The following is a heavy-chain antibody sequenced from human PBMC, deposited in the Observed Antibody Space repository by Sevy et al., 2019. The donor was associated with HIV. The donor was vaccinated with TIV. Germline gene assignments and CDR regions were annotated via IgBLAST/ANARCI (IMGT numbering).Heavy chain of an antibody. D-gene: IGHD4-17*01. CDR2: ISGSGGST. CDR1: GFTFSSYA. V-gene: IGHV3-23*01. CDR3: AKVPKGYGDYGGINFDY. J-gene: IGHJ4*02. Sequence: GGSLRLSCAASGFTFSSYAMSWVRQAPGKVLEWVSAISGSGGSTYYADSVKGRFTISRDNSKNTLYLQMNSLRAEDTAVYYCAKVPKGYGDYGGINFDYWGQGTLVTVSS.